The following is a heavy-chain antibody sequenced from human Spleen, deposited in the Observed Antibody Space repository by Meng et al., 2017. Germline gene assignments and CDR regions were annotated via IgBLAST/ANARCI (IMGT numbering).Heavy chain of an antibody. CDR2: ISTYNGNT. J-gene: IGHJ3*02. D-gene: IGHD3-16*01. V-gene: IGHV1-18*01. CDR1: GYTVSNYG. Sequence: AAVQVSCKASGYTVSNYGISWVRQAPGEGLEWMGWISTYNGNTNYAQKVQGRVTMTTDTSTSTAYMELRSLRSDDTAMFYCARHTYGDRDAFDIWGQGTMVTVSS. CDR3: ARHTYGDRDAFDI.